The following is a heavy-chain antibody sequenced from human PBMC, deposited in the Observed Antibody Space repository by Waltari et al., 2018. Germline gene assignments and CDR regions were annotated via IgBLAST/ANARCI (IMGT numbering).Heavy chain of an antibody. CDR3: AREAAGATPFDY. CDR1: GYTFTSYA. CDR2: MNPNSGNT. J-gene: IGHJ4*02. V-gene: IGHV1-8*01. D-gene: IGHD1-26*01. Sequence: QVQLVQSGAEVKKPGASVKVSCKASGYTFTSYALNWVRQATGQGLEWMGWMNPNSGNTGYAQKFQGRVTMTRNTSISTAYMELSSLRSEDTAVYYCAREAAGATPFDYWGQGTLVTVSS.